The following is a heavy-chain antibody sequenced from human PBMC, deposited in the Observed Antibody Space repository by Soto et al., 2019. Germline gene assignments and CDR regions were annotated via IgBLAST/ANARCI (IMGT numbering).Heavy chain of an antibody. D-gene: IGHD6-6*01. CDR2: IYWSGDE. V-gene: IGHV2-5*01. J-gene: IGHJ3*02. CDR3: ARGLATLPVFAFDI. CDR1: GFSLTTSGVG. Sequence: SGPTLVNPTPTLTLTCSFSGFSLTTSGVGVGWIRQSPGKALEWLALIYWSGDEHYRPSLKSRLSIFKDTSKNHVVLTMTDMDPADTGTNYCARGLATLPVFAFDIWGRGTMVTVSS.